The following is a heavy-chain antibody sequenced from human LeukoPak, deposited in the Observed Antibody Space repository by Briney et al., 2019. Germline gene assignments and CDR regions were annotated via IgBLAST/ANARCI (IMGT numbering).Heavy chain of an antibody. D-gene: IGHD3-9*01. J-gene: IGHJ6*03. V-gene: IGHV1-18*01. Sequence: ASVKVSCKASGGTFSSYAISWVRQAPGQGLEWMGWISAYNGNTNYAQKLQGRVTMTTDTSTSTAYMELRSLRSDDTAVYYCARAILYDILTGYHPNPHYYYMDVWGKGTTVTISS. CDR2: ISAYNGNT. CDR3: ARAILYDILTGYHPNPHYYYMDV. CDR1: GGTFSSYA.